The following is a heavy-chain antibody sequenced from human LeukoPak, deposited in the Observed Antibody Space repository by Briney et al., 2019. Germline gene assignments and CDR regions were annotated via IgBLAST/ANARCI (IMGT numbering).Heavy chain of an antibody. Sequence: ASVKVSCKASGYTFSDYFLHWVRQAPGQGLEWMGWINPNTGVTNYAQKFQGGVTMTRDTSISTAYMGISRLKSDDTAVYFCARADGTADYGDYVGEGDYYSYDMAVWGQGTTVTVSS. CDR2: INPNTGVT. D-gene: IGHD4-17*01. V-gene: IGHV1-2*02. CDR1: GYTFSDYF. CDR3: ARADGTADYGDYVGEGDYYSYDMAV. J-gene: IGHJ6*02.